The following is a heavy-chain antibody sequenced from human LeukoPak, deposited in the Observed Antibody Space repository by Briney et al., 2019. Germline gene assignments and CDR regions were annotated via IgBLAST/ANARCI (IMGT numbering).Heavy chain of an antibody. CDR3: ARDLIVGGTAILGY. V-gene: IGHV3-21*01. J-gene: IGHJ4*02. CDR1: GYTFSSYS. CDR2: ISSSSSYI. D-gene: IGHD1-26*01. Sequence: GGSLRLSCAASGYTFSSYSMNWVRRAPGKGVEGVSSISSSSSYIYYADSVKGRFPISRHNANNSLYLQMNRLRAEDTAVYYCARDLIVGGTAILGYWGQGTLVTVSS.